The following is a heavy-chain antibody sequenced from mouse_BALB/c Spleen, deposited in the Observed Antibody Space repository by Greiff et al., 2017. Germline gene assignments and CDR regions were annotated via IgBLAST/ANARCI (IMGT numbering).Heavy chain of an antibody. V-gene: IGHV5-12-1*01. Sequence: EVKLVESGGGLVKPGGSLKLSCAASGFAFSSYDMSWVRQTPEKRLEWVAYISSGGGSTYYPDTVKGRFTISRDNAKNTLYLQMSSLKSEDTAMYYCARHGDGYYAMDYWGQGTSVTVSS. CDR2: ISSGGGST. CDR1: GFAFSSYD. D-gene: IGHD2-3*01. CDR3: ARHGDGYYAMDY. J-gene: IGHJ4*01.